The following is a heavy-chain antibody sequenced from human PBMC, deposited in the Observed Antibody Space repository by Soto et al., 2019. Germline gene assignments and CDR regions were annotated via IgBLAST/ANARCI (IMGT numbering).Heavy chain of an antibody. CDR2: ISYDGSNK. J-gene: IGHJ5*02. Sequence: SGGSLRLSCAASGFTFSSYGMHWVRQAPGKGLEWVAVISYDGSNKYYADSVKGRFTISRDNSKNTLYLQMNSLRAEDTAVYYCAKDRSLYSSSWYSWFDPWGQGTLVTVS. D-gene: IGHD6-13*01. CDR3: AKDRSLYSSSWYSWFDP. CDR1: GFTFSSYG. V-gene: IGHV3-30*18.